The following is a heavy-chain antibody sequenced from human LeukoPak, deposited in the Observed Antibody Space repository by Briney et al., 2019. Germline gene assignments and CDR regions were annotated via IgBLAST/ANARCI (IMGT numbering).Heavy chain of an antibody. CDR3: ASQSSPRF. Sequence: GSLRLSCAASGFPFDDFAMSWVRQAPGKGLECIGNIYYSGSTYYNPSLKSRVTISVDTSRNQFSLKLTSVTAADTAVYYCASQSSPRFWGQGTLVTVSS. V-gene: IGHV4-59*01. J-gene: IGHJ1*01. CDR2: IYYSGST. D-gene: IGHD6-13*01. CDR1: GFPFDDFA.